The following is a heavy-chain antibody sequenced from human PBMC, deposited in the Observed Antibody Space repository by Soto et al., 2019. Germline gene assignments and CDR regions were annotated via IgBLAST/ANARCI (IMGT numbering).Heavy chain of an antibody. CDR1: GYSISSSNW. CDR3: AKAEVGYCSGGSCYGDYYYYYMDV. D-gene: IGHD2-15*01. J-gene: IGHJ6*03. V-gene: IGHV4-28*03. Sequence: QVQLQESGPGLVKPSDTLSLTCAVSGYSISSSNWWGWIRQPPGKGLEWIGYIYYSGSTYYNPSRKSRVTMSVETSKNQFSLKLSSVTAVDTAVYYCAKAEVGYCSGGSCYGDYYYYYMDVWGKGTTVTVSS. CDR2: IYYSGST.